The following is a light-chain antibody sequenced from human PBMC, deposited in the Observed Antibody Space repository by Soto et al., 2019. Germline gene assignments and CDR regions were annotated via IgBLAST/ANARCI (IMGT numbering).Light chain of an antibody. Sequence: QSVLTQPASVSGSPGQSITISCTGTSSDVGGYNYVSWYQQHPGKAPKLMIYEVSNRPSGVSNRFSGSKSGNTACLTISGLQAEDDAAYYCSSYTSSSTHGFGT. J-gene: IGLJ1*01. CDR3: SSYTSSSTHG. CDR1: SSDVGGYNY. V-gene: IGLV2-14*01. CDR2: EVS.